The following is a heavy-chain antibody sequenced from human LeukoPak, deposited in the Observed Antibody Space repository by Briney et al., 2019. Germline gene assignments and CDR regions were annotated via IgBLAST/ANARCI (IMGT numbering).Heavy chain of an antibody. V-gene: IGHV3-74*01. CDR3: ARDDPHNWFDS. Sequence: GGSLRLSCAASGITFGNNWMHWVRQGPGKGLVWISCINSDGGCAFYADSVKSRFTVSRDHAKHTLYLQMTSLRAEDTAVYYCARDDPHNWFDSWGQGTLVTDSS. J-gene: IGHJ5*01. CDR2: INSDGGCA. CDR1: GITFGNNW.